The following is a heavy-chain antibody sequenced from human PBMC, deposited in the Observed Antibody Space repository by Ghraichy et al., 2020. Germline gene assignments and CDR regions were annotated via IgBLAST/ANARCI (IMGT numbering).Heavy chain of an antibody. Sequence: GGSLRLSCVASGFTFYSYWMYWVRQAPGKGLEWVANIKGDGSQMYYVASVRGRFTISRDNTKNSLYLQMNNLGVDDTAIYFCAGGNSLDYWGRGTLVAVSS. D-gene: IGHD4-23*01. V-gene: IGHV3-7*01. CDR2: IKGDGSQM. CDR1: GFTFYSYW. CDR3: AGGNSLDY. J-gene: IGHJ4*02.